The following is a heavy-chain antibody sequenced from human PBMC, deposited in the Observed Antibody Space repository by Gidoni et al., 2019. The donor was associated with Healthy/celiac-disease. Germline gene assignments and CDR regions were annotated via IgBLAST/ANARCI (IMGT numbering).Heavy chain of an antibody. CDR2: IYYSGST. V-gene: IGHV4-30-4*08. CDR3: ARDRIGGYSGYDSYYFDY. Sequence: QVQLQESGPGLVKPSQTLSLTCTVSGGSISSGDYYWSWIRQPPGKGLEWIGYIYYSGSTYYNPSLKSRVTISVDTSKNQFSLKLSSVTAADTAVYYCARDRIGGYSGYDSYYFDYWGQGTLVTVSS. CDR1: GGSISSGDYY. J-gene: IGHJ4*02. D-gene: IGHD5-12*01.